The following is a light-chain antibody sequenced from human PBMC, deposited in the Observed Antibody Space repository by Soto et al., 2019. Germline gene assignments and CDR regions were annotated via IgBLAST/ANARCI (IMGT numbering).Light chain of an antibody. CDR2: ENN. J-gene: IGLJ1*01. Sequence: QSVLTQSPSGSEAPGQRVTISCTGSSSNIGAGYEAHWYQQVPGTAPKLLIYENNNRPSGVPDRFSGSKSVTSASLAITGLQAEDEAEYYCQSYDSSLSGYVFGTGTKLTVL. CDR1: SSNIGAGYE. V-gene: IGLV1-40*01. CDR3: QSYDSSLSGYV.